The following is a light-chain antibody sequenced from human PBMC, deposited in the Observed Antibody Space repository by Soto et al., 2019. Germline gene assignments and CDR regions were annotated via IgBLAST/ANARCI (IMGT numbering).Light chain of an antibody. Sequence: DIQLTQSPSFLSASVGDRVTITCRASQGISSYLAWYQQKPGKAPKLLIYAASTLQSGVPSRLSGSGSGTGFTLTISSLQPEDFATYYCQQLNSYIFTFGLGTKVDIX. CDR1: QGISSY. CDR3: QQLNSYIFT. J-gene: IGKJ3*01. CDR2: AAS. V-gene: IGKV1-9*01.